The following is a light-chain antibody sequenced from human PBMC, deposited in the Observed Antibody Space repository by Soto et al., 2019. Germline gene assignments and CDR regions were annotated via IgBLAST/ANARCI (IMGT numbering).Light chain of an antibody. CDR1: QSVSSD. CDR2: GAS. V-gene: IGKV3-15*01. J-gene: IGKJ2*02. Sequence: EIVMTQSPATLSVSPGERATLSCRASQSVSSDLGWYQQKPGQAPRLLIYGASTRATGIPARFSGSGSGTEFTLTISSLQSEDFAVYYCQQYNNWSTFGQGTKLEIK. CDR3: QQYNNWST.